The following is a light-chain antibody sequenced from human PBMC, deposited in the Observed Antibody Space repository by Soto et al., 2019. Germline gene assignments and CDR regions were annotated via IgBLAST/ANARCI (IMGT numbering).Light chain of an antibody. CDR1: SSDVGDHNY. CDR2: EVN. CDR3: SSYTATSTHYV. J-gene: IGLJ1*01. V-gene: IGLV2-14*01. Sequence: QSALTQPASVSGSPGQSITISCTGTSSDVGDHNYASWYQQKPGKAPKLLISEVNNRPSGVSNRFSGSKSGNTASLTISGLRPDDEADYYCSSYTATSTHYVFGSGTKVTVL.